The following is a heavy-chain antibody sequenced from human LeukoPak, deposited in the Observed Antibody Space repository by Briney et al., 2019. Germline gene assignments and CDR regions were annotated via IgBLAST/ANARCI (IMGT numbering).Heavy chain of an antibody. Sequence: SETLSLTCTVSGGSISSYYWSWIRQPPGQGLEWIGYIYYSGSTNDNPSLKSRVTISVDTSKNQFSRKLSSVTAADTAVYYSARIKWELPGGFDYWGQGTLVTVSS. CDR1: GGSISSYY. CDR2: IYYSGST. J-gene: IGHJ4*02. CDR3: ARIKWELPGGFDY. V-gene: IGHV4-59*08. D-gene: IGHD1-26*01.